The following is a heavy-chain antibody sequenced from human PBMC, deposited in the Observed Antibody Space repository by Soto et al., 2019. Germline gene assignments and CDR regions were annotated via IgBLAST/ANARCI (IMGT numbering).Heavy chain of an antibody. V-gene: IGHV1-69*01. CDR1: GGTFSSYA. D-gene: IGHD3-22*01. Sequence: QVQLVQSGAEVKKPGSSVKVSCKASGGTFSSYAISWVRQAPGQGLEWMGGIIPIFGTANYAQKFQGRVTITADESTRTAYIEMSSLGSEDTAVYYCARSYYYDSSGYYYDAFDIWGQGTMVTVSS. CDR2: IIPIFGTA. J-gene: IGHJ3*02. CDR3: ARSYYYDSSGYYYDAFDI.